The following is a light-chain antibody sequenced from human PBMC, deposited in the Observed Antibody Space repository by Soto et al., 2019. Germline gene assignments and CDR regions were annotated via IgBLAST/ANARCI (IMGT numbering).Light chain of an antibody. CDR3: QQYYLWPRT. CDR2: AAS. CDR1: ESVSSN. V-gene: IGKV3-15*01. J-gene: IGKJ1*01. Sequence: TKSKETLSVSPGERATLSCRASESVSSNLAWFQHKPGQAPRLLIYAASTKATGVPARFTGSGSRTDFNLTITSLQSEDFAVYYCQQYYLWPRT.